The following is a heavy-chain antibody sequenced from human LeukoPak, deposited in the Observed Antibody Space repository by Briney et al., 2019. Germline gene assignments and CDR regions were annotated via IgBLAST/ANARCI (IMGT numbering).Heavy chain of an antibody. J-gene: IGHJ5*02. D-gene: IGHD4-17*01. V-gene: IGHV1-8*01. CDR2: MNPNSGNT. Sequence: ASVKVSCKASGYTFTSYDINWVRQATGQGLEWMGWMNPNSGNTGCAQKFQGRVTMIRNTSISTAYMELNSLRSEDTAVYYCARAQAYSGDGYWFDPWGPGTLVTVSS. CDR3: ARAQAYSGDGYWFDP. CDR1: GYTFTSYD.